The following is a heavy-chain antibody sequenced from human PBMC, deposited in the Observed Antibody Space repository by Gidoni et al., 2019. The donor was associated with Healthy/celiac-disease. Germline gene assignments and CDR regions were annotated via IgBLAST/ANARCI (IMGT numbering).Heavy chain of an antibody. CDR2: ISGSGGST. CDR1: GFTFSSYA. J-gene: IGHJ5*02. D-gene: IGHD2-21*01. V-gene: IGHV3-23*01. Sequence: EVQLLESGGGLVQPGGSLRLSCAASGFTFSSYAMSWVRQAPGKGLEWVSAISGSGGSTYYADSVKGRFTISRDNSKNTLYLQMNSLRAEDTAVYYCVSNCGGDCYSGTRYWFDPWGQGTLVTVSS. CDR3: VSNCGGDCYSGTRYWFDP.